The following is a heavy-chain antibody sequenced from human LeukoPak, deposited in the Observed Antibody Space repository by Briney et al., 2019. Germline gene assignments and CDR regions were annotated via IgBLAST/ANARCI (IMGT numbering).Heavy chain of an antibody. Sequence: SETLSLTCTVSGGSISTYYWSWIRQPPGKGLEWIAYIYYSGSTNYNPSLKSRGTISLDTSKNQFSLKLSSVASADTAVYYCARGWGYHSGYQLYYFDYWGQGTLVTVSS. J-gene: IGHJ4*02. CDR1: GGSISTYY. CDR3: ARGWGYHSGYQLYYFDY. V-gene: IGHV4-59*01. CDR2: IYYSGST. D-gene: IGHD2-15*01.